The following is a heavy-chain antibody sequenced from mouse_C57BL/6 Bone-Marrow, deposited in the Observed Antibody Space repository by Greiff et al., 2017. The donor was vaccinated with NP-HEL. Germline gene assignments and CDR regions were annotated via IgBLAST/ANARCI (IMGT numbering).Heavy chain of an antibody. CDR1: GYTFTSYW. D-gene: IGHD1-1*01. J-gene: IGHJ2*01. CDR3: ARSVVAHFDY. V-gene: IGHV1-69*01. CDR2: IDPSDSYT. Sequence: VQLQQPGAELVMPGASVKLSCKASGYTFTSYWMHWVKQRPGQGLEWIGEIDPSDSYTNYNQKFKGKATLTVDKSSSTAYMELRSLTSEDSAVYYCARSVVAHFDYWGQGTTLTVSS.